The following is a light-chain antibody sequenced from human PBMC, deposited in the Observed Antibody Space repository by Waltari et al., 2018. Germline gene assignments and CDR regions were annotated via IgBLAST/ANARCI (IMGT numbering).Light chain of an antibody. CDR3: QQYQNWPQT. CDR2: GAS. J-gene: IGKJ2*01. V-gene: IGKV3-15*01. CDR1: QTLTSN. Sequence: EIVMTQSPATLSVSPGERATLSCRASQTLTSNLAWYQQKPGQAPRLLIYGASTRATGIPARFSGSGSGTQFTLTISSLQSEDSAVYYCQQYQNWPQTFGQGTKLQIK.